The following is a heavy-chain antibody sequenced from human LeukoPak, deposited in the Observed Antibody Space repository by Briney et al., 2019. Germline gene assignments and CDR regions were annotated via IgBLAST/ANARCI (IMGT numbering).Heavy chain of an antibody. Sequence: SETLSLTCSVSGGSISSHYWSWIRQPPGKGLEWIGYLYYSGSTNSNPSLKSRVTISVDTSKNQFSLKLSSVTAAHTAVYYCARGDDGDYGAFDPWGQGTLVTVSS. D-gene: IGHD4-17*01. CDR3: ARGDDGDYGAFDP. J-gene: IGHJ5*02. CDR1: GGSISSHY. V-gene: IGHV4-59*11. CDR2: LYYSGST.